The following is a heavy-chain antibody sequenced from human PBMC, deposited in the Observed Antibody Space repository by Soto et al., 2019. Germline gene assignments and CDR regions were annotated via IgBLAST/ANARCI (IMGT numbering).Heavy chain of an antibody. Sequence: GGSLRLSCAASGFTFSSYAMHWVRQAPGKGLEWVAVISYDGSNKYYADSVKGRFTISRDNSKNTLYLQMNSLRAEDTAVYYCARVIGTMIVVVTSFDYWGQGTLVTVSS. CDR3: ARVIGTMIVVVTSFDY. V-gene: IGHV3-30-3*01. CDR2: ISYDGSNK. D-gene: IGHD3-22*01. J-gene: IGHJ4*02. CDR1: GFTFSSYA.